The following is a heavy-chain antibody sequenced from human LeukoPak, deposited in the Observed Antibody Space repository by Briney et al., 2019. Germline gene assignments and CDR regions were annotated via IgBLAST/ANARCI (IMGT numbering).Heavy chain of an antibody. D-gene: IGHD2-15*01. CDR2: IYYSGST. J-gene: IGHJ5*02. CDR1: GGSISDYY. Sequence: SETLSLTCTVSGGSISDYYWSWIRQPPGKGLEWIGYIYYSGSTNYNPSLKSRVTISLDTSKNQFSLKLSSMTAADTAVYYCARDKGALGYCSGGSCYDRFDPWGQGTLVTVSS. V-gene: IGHV4-59*01. CDR3: ARDKGALGYCSGGSCYDRFDP.